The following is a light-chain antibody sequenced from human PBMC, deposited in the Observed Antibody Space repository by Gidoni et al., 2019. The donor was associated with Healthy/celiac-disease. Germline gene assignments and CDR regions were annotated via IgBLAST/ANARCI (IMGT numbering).Light chain of an antibody. CDR1: SSNIGAGYD. V-gene: IGLV1-40*01. Sequence: QSVLTQPPSVSGAPGQRVTISCTGSSSNIGAGYDVHWYQQLPGTAPKLLIHGNSNLPSGVPDRFSGSKSGTSASLAITGLQAEDEADYYCQSYDSSLSGSGVFGGGTKLTVL. J-gene: IGLJ2*01. CDR2: GNS. CDR3: QSYDSSLSGSGV.